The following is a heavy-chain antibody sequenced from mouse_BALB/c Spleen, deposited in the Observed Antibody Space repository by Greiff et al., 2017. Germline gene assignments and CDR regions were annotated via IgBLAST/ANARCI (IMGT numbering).Heavy chain of an antibody. CDR2: IWAGGST. Sequence: VQGVESGPGLVAPSQSLSITCTVSGFSLTSYGVHWVRQPPGKGLEWLGVIWAGGSTNYNSALMSRLSISKDNSKSQVFLKMNSLQTDDTAMYYCARDNNYGSFFAYWGQGTLVTVSA. D-gene: IGHD1-1*01. J-gene: IGHJ3*01. V-gene: IGHV2-9*02. CDR3: ARDNNYGSFFAY. CDR1: GFSLTSYG.